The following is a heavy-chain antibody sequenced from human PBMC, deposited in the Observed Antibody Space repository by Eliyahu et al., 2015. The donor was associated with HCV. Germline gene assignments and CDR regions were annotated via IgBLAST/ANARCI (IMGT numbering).Heavy chain of an antibody. D-gene: IGHD6-19*01. Sequence: QVQLQESGPGLVKPSETLSLTCXVSGGXIPXSXWSXIRQPPGKGXEWIGYIHYSGSTNYNPSLKSRVTMSLHTSKNQFSLNLTSVTAADTAVYYCASGGGGIAVAGTGGWFDPWGQGTLVTVSS. CDR3: ASGGGGIAVAGTGGWFDP. CDR2: IHYSGST. J-gene: IGHJ5*02. V-gene: IGHV4-59*01. CDR1: GGXIPXSX.